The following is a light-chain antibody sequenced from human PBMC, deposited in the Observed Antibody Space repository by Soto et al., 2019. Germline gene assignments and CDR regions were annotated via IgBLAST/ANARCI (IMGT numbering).Light chain of an antibody. CDR1: QSVSSN. J-gene: IGKJ1*01. CDR3: QQYNNFGHT. V-gene: IGKV3-15*01. Sequence: EIVMTQSPATLSVSPGERATLSCRASQSVSSNLAWYQQKPGQAPRLLIYGASTRATGIPARFSGSGSGTQFTRPISILQSEDVAVYYCQQYNNFGHTFGQGTKVEIK. CDR2: GAS.